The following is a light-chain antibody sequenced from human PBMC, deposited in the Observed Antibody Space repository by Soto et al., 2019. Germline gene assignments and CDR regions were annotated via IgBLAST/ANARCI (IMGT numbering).Light chain of an antibody. J-gene: IGKJ1*01. V-gene: IGKV1-5*03. CDR2: KAS. Sequence: DIQMIQSPSTLSASVGDRVTITCRASQNVNGWLAWYQQKPGKAPKLLINKASTLESGVPSRFSGRGFGTEFTLTISSLQTDDFATYYCQQYDTRCTFGQGTKVEVK. CDR1: QNVNGW. CDR3: QQYDTRCT.